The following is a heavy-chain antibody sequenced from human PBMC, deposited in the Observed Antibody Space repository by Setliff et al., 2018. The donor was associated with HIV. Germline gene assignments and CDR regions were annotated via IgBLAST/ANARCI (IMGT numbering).Heavy chain of an antibody. CDR2: ISAYNGNT. Sequence: GASVKVSCKASGYTFTSYGISWVRQAPGQGLEWMGWISAYNGNTNYAQKIQGRVTMAKDTFMSTAYMELRSLRSDDTAVYYCARDPWGPVADISYWGQGTLVTVSS. CDR3: ARDPWGPVADISY. D-gene: IGHD6-19*01. CDR1: GYTFTSYG. J-gene: IGHJ4*02. V-gene: IGHV1-18*01.